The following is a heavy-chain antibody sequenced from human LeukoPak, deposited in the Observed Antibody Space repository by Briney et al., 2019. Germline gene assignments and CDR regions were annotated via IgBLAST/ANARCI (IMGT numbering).Heavy chain of an antibody. CDR3: ARDPLGTRPGFDY. CDR2: ISDDETKK. J-gene: IGHJ4*02. Sequence: HPGGSLRLSCVASGFTFNIYNMHWVRQAPGKGLEWVAVISDDETKKFYADSVKGRFTISRDNSKNTLYLQMNSLRAEDTAVYYCARDPLGTRPGFDYWGQGTLVTVSS. CDR1: GFTFNIYN. D-gene: IGHD1-1*01. V-gene: IGHV3-30-3*01.